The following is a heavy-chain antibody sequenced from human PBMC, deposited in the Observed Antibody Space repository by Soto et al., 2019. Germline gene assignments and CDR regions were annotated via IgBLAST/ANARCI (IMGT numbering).Heavy chain of an antibody. Sequence: GGSLRLSCAASGFTFSSYWMSWVRQAPGKGLEWVALISYDGSNKYYEDSVKGRFTISRDNSKNTLYLQMNSLRTEDTAVYYCAKLYPAGTETYLGGFDYWGQGALVTVSS. J-gene: IGHJ4*02. CDR2: ISYDGSNK. V-gene: IGHV3-30*18. CDR3: AKLYPAGTETYLGGFDY. CDR1: GFTFSSYW. D-gene: IGHD7-27*01.